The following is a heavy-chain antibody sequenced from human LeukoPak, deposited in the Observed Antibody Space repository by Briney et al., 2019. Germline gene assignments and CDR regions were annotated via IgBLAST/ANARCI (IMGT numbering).Heavy chain of an antibody. CDR3: ARDRSWGIDY. CDR1: GFTFSNYA. D-gene: IGHD7-27*01. V-gene: IGHV3-30*04. Sequence: GRSLRLSCAASGFTFSNYAMHWVRQAPGKGLEWVAVISYDGNSKYYEDSAKGRFTISRDNSKNTLYLQMNSLRAEDTAVYYCARDRSWGIDYWGQGTLVTVSS. CDR2: ISYDGNSK. J-gene: IGHJ4*02.